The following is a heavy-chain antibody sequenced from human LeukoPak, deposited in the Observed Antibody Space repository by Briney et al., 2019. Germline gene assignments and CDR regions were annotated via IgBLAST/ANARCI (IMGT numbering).Heavy chain of an antibody. CDR2: IAGSGGYI. CDR3: ARFRLPNTNMLTGYYYYLDN. J-gene: IGHJ4*02. V-gene: IGHV3-21*01. D-gene: IGHD3-9*01. CDR1: GFSFSSYS. Sequence: GGSLRLSCAASGFSFSSYSMNWVRQAPGQGLEWVSSIAGSGGYIHYAESVKGRFTISRDNAKNSLYLQMNSLRAEDTAVYYCARFRLPNTNMLTGYYYYLDNWGQGTLVTVSS.